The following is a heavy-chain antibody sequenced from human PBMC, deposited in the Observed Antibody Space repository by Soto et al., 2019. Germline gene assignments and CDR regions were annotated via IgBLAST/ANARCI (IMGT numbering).Heavy chain of an antibody. V-gene: IGHV1-69*12. J-gene: IGHJ5*02. CDR2: IIPIFGTA. D-gene: IGHD3-22*01. CDR3: ATDRGTSSGYYPYWFDP. CDR1: GGTFSSYA. Sequence: QVQLVQSGAEVKKPGSSVKVSCKASGGTFSSYAISWVRQAPGQGLEWMGEIIPIFGTANYAQKFQGRVTITADESRSKAYIELSSLRSEDTAVYYCATDRGTSSGYYPYWFDPWGQGTLVTVSS.